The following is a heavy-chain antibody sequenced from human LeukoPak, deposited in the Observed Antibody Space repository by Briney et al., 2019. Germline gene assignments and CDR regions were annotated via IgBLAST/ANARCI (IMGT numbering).Heavy chain of an antibody. CDR1: GGSISDYY. V-gene: IGHV4-4*07. Sequence: SETLSLTCTVSGGSISDYYCSWIRQPAGKGLEWIGRIYTSGSTNYSPSLKSRVTMSVDTSRNQFSLKLSSVTAADTAIYYCANYRCSSISCPYFDYWGPGTLVTVSS. J-gene: IGHJ4*02. CDR3: ANYRCSSISCPYFDY. CDR2: IYTSGST. D-gene: IGHD2-2*01.